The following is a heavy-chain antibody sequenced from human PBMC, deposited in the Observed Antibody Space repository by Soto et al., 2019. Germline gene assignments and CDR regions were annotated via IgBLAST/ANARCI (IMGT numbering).Heavy chain of an antibody. J-gene: IGHJ5*02. CDR2: IDPGNGKT. CDR1: GYTFTSYA. V-gene: IGHV1-3*01. Sequence: GASVKVSCKAPGYTFTSYAMHWVRQAPGQRLEWVGWIDPGNGKTKYSQKFQGRVTIIRDTSTSTAYMELSSLRFEDTAVYYCARDATSMKWYAFDPWGQGTLVTVSS. CDR3: ARDATSMKWYAFDP. D-gene: IGHD2-15*01.